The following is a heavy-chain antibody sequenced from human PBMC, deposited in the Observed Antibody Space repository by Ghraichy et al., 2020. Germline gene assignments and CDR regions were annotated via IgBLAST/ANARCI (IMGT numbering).Heavy chain of an antibody. CDR3: ARGQTGEWGYFDS. Sequence: SETLSLTCTVPGGSISSHYWSWIRQPPGQGLEWIGCIFYSGTTNCNPSLTSRLSISVDTSKNQFSLKLRSVTAADTAVYYCARGQTGEWGYFDSWGQGTLVTVSS. J-gene: IGHJ4*02. D-gene: IGHD7-27*01. V-gene: IGHV4-59*11. CDR1: GGSISSHY. CDR2: IFYSGTT.